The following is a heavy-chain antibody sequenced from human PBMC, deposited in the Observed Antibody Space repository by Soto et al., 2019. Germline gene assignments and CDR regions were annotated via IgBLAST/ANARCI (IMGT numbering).Heavy chain of an antibody. J-gene: IGHJ4*02. CDR2: LWYDGNRK. CDR1: GFNLNDFG. D-gene: IGHD2-2*02. V-gene: IGHV3-33*06. CDR3: AKENTPPYFDH. Sequence: SGGSLRLSCAASGFNLNDFGIHWVRQAPGKGLEWVAHLWYDGNRKNYVDSVKGRFTISRDSSQNTIYLQMNSLRVEDTGVYYCAKENTPPYFDHWGQGALVTVSS.